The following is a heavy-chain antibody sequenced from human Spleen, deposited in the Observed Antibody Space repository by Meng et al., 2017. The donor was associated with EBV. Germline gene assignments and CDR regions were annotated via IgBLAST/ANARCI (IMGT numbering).Heavy chain of an antibody. CDR3: ARDLEGAMNP. D-gene: IGHD1-26*01. J-gene: IGHJ5*02. CDR2: TYYRSKWSN. CDR1: GDSVSSNSSA. Sequence: VQPKQSGPGLVKRSQTLAPTCASSGDSVSSNSSAWNWIRQSPSRGLEWLGRTYYRSKWSNHYAVSVKSRITINPDTSKNQFSLHLNSVTPEDTAVYYCARDLEGAMNPWGQGTLGTVST. V-gene: IGHV6-1*01.